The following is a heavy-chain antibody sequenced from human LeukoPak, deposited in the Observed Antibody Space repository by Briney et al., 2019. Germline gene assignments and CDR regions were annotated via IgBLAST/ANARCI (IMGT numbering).Heavy chain of an antibody. J-gene: IGHJ4*02. CDR1: GFTFSGYW. D-gene: IGHD3-22*01. CDR2: IYHSGST. V-gene: IGHV4-59*08. CDR3: ATWDYYDSSGYYIDY. Sequence: GSLRLSCAASGFTFSGYWMSWIRQPPGKGLEWIGYIYHSGSTNYNTSLKSRVTISVDTSKNQFSLKLSSVTAADTAVYYCATWDYYDSSGYYIDYWGQGTLVTVSS.